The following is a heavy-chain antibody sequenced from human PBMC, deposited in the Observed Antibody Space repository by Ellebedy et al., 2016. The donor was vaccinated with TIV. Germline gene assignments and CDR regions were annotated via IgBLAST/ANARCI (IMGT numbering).Heavy chain of an antibody. D-gene: IGHD6-13*01. J-gene: IGHJ3*02. CDR3: AREYSSNWFAAFDI. CDR1: GHTFTSYG. V-gene: IGHV1-18*01. CDR2: ISTYNGNT. Sequence: AASVKVSCKPSGHTFTSYGINWVRQAPGQGLEWMGWISTYNGNTNNAQKLQGRVTMTTDTSTSTVYMELRSLRSDDTAVYYCAREYSSNWFAAFDIWGQGTMVTVSS.